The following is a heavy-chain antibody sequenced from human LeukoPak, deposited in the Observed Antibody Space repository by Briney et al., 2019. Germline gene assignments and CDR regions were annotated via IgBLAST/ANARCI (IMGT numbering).Heavy chain of an antibody. CDR2: INTDGSST. V-gene: IGHV3-74*01. CDR1: GFTFSSYW. D-gene: IGHD1-26*01. Sequence: GGSLRLSCAASGFTFSSYWMHWVRQAPGKGLVWVSRINTDGSSTSYADSVKGRFTISRDNAKNTLYLQMNSLRAEDTAVYYCASPRGRYSGSYDYWGQGTLVTVSS. J-gene: IGHJ4*02. CDR3: ASPRGRYSGSYDY.